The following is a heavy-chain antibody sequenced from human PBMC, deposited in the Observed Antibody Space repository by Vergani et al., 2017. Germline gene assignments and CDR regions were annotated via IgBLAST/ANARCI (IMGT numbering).Heavy chain of an antibody. V-gene: IGHV3-7*04. CDR1: GFISSSYW. J-gene: IGHJ6*02. D-gene: IGHD3-10*01. CDR2: VNQYGSEK. Sequence: EGQLVESGGDWVQRGGSLRLSCAASGFISSSYWMSWVRQAPGKGLEWVANVNQYGSEKYYVDSVRGRFTISRDNAKNSIYLQMNSLRAEDTAVYFCVRVPLIRGGSGNYGINNYHEMDVWGQGTTVIVSS. CDR3: VRVPLIRGGSGNYGINNYHEMDV.